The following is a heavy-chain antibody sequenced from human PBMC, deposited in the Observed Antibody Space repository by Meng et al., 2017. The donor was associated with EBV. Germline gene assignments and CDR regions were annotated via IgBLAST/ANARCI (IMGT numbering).Heavy chain of an antibody. Sequence: QLQLYQSGPGLVKPSETLSLTCTVAGDCISSRSYYWGWIRQSPGKGLEWIGNVYYSGNSYYNPSLKSRVTISVDTSKNQFYLKLISVTAADTAVYFCARVSFYDYWSGYSFNWFDPWGQGTLGTVSS. J-gene: IGHJ5*02. CDR1: GDCISSRSYY. CDR3: ARVSFYDYWSGYSFNWFDP. D-gene: IGHD3-3*01. CDR2: VYYSGNS. V-gene: IGHV4-39*01.